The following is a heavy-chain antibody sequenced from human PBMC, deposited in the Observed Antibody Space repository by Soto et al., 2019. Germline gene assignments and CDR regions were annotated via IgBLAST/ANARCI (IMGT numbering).Heavy chain of an antibody. CDR3: ARDRVLRSFSFFAP. CDR1: GGSISTYY. Sequence: QVQLRESGPGLVKSSETLSLTCTVSGGSISTYYWSWVRQPPGKGLEWIGYIYYSGSAYYSPSLKSRLTISIDTSKNQFFLSLTSVTAADTAVYYCARDRVLRSFSFFAPWGRGTLVTVSS. V-gene: IGHV4-59*12. CDR2: IYYSGSA. J-gene: IGHJ5*02. D-gene: IGHD4-17*01.